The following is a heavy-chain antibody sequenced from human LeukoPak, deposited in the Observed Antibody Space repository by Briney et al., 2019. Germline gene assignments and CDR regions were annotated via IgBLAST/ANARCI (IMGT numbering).Heavy chain of an antibody. CDR2: IGTAGDT. V-gene: IGHV3-13*01. CDR1: GFTFSSYD. Sequence: QAGGSLRLSCAASGFTFSSYDMHWVRQATGKGLEWVSAIGTAGDTYYSGSVKGRFTISRENAKNSLYLQMNSLRAGDTAVYYCARGALGLLKHMVRGVIIAGGPFDYRGQRTLVTVSS. J-gene: IGHJ4*02. D-gene: IGHD3-10*01. CDR3: ARGALGLLKHMVRGVIIAGGPFDY.